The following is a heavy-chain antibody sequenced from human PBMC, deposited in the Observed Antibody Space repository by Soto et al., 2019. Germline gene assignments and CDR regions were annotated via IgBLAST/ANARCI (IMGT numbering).Heavy chain of an antibody. CDR3: AKDYYDSSGYPPHY. CDR2: ISGSGTST. D-gene: IGHD3-22*01. J-gene: IGHJ4*02. Sequence: EVQLLESGGGLVQPGGSLRLSCAASGSTFSSYAMNWVRQAPGKGLEWVSVISGSGTSTYYADSVKGRFTISRDNSKNTLYLQMNSLRAEDTAVYYCAKDYYDSSGYPPHYWGQGTLVTVSS. V-gene: IGHV3-23*01. CDR1: GSTFSSYA.